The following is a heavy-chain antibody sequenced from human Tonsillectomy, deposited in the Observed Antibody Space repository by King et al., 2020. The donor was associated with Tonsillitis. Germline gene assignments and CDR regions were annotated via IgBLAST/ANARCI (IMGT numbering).Heavy chain of an antibody. CDR1: GFTFSSYG. V-gene: IGHV3-30*02. CDR2: ISYDGSNK. Sequence: VQLVESGGGVVQSGGSLRLSCAASGFTFSSYGIHWVRQAPGKGLEWVAYISYDGSNKYYADAVKGRFTISRDISKNTVYLQMSSLRVEDTAVFYCAKGRDSGDYEPLDHWGQGTLVTVS. D-gene: IGHD4-17*01. J-gene: IGHJ4*02. CDR3: AKGRDSGDYEPLDH.